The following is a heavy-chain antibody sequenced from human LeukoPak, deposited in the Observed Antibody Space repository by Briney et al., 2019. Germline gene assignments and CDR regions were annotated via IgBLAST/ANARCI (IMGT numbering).Heavy chain of an antibody. J-gene: IGHJ4*02. CDR3: AKETQDLLWFGEYPLSFDY. Sequence: SSETLSLTCTVSGGSISSYYWSWIRQPPGKGLEWIGYIYYSGSTNYNPSLKSRVTISVDTSKNQFSLKLSSVTAADTAVYYCAKETQDLLWFGEYPLSFDYWGQGTLVTVSS. D-gene: IGHD3-10*01. CDR2: IYYSGST. V-gene: IGHV4-59*01. CDR1: GGSISSYY.